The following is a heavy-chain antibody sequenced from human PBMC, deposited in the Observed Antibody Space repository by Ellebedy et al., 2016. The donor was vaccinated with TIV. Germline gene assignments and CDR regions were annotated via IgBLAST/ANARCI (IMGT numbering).Heavy chain of an antibody. Sequence: GGSLRLSCAASGFTVSYTCMNWVRQAPGKGLEWVSVIHTGGDTYYADSVKGRFTISRDSSKNTVFLQMNSLRAEDTAMYYCARRISGTYGDDAFDIWGQGTMVTVSS. J-gene: IGHJ3*02. CDR3: ARRISGTYGDDAFDI. V-gene: IGHV3-53*01. CDR2: IHTGGDT. CDR1: GFTVSYTC. D-gene: IGHD1-20*01.